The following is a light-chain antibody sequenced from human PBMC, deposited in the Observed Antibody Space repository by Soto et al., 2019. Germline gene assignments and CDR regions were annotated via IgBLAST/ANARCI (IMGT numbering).Light chain of an antibody. J-gene: IGKJ2*01. CDR2: AAS. V-gene: IGKV1-39*01. CDR3: QQSYSTPYT. CDR1: QSISSY. Sequence: DIQMTQSPSSLSASVGDRVTITCRASQSISSYLNWYQQKPGTAPKLLIYAASSLQSGVPSRFSGSGSGTDFTLTISSLQPEDFATYYCQQSYSTPYTFGQGTKVGIK.